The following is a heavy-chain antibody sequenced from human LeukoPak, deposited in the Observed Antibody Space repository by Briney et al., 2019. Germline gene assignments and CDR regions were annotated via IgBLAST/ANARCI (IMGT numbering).Heavy chain of an antibody. CDR1: GSTFSSYG. D-gene: IGHD1-26*01. CDR2: IRYDGSNK. Sequence: GGSLRLSCAASGSTFSSYGMHWVRQAPGKGLEWVAFIRYDGSNKYYADSVKGRFTISRDNSKNTLYLQMNSLRAEDTAVYYCAKEEVQWELRFDYWGQGTLVTVSS. CDR3: AKEEVQWELRFDY. J-gene: IGHJ4*02. V-gene: IGHV3-30*02.